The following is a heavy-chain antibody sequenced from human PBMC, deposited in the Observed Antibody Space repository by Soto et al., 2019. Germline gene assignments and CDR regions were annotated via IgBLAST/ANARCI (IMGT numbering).Heavy chain of an antibody. V-gene: IGHV3-48*01. CDR1: GFTFSSYS. Sequence: GGSLRLSCAASGFTFSSYSMNWVRQAPGKGLEWVSYISSSSSTIYYADSVKGRFTISRDNAKNSLYLQMNSLRAEDTAVYYCARDGDYDILTGYYYHDAFDIWGQGTMVTVSS. CDR3: ARDGDYDILTGYYYHDAFDI. D-gene: IGHD3-9*01. CDR2: ISSSSSTI. J-gene: IGHJ3*02.